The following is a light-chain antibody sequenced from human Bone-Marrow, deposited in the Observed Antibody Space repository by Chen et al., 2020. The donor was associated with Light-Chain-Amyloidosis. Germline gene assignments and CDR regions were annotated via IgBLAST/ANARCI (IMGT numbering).Light chain of an antibody. V-gene: IGLV3-21*02. J-gene: IGLJ2*01. Sequence: SYVLTQPPSVSVDPGQTATITCGGRNIGSKSVNWYQLKPGQAPVLVVFDNSDRPSGIPERISGSNSGNTATLTLSRVEAGDEADYYCQMWDSRSDRVVFGGGTKVTVL. CDR1: NIGSKS. CDR2: DNS. CDR3: QMWDSRSDRVV.